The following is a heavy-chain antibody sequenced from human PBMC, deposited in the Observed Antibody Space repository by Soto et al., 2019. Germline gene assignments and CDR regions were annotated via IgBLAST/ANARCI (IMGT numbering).Heavy chain of an antibody. CDR2: IIPIVGKP. CDR3: ARTYGSGSYRHFDY. J-gene: IGHJ4*02. D-gene: IGHD3-10*01. CDR1: GGTFSSYT. Sequence: QVQLVQSGAEVKKPGSSVKVSCKASGGTFSSYTFSWVRQAPGQGLEWMGRIIPIVGKPNYAQKFQGRVTINADKSTSTAYMERSSLRSEDAAVYYCARTYGSGSYRHFDYWGQGTLVTVSS. V-gene: IGHV1-69*02.